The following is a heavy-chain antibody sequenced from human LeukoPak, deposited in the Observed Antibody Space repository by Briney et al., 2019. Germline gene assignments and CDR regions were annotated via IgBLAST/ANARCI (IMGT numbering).Heavy chain of an antibody. D-gene: IGHD3-9*01. J-gene: IGHJ4*02. V-gene: IGHV3-23*01. CDR1: GFTFGSYA. Sequence: PGGSLRLSCAASGFTFGSYAMNWVRQAPGKGLEWVSTISGSGGRTYYADSVKGLFTISRDNSKNTLYLQMSSLRAEDTAVYYCAKSLLRYFDWYFDYWGQGTLVTVPS. CDR3: AKSLLRYFDWYFDY. CDR2: ISGSGGRT.